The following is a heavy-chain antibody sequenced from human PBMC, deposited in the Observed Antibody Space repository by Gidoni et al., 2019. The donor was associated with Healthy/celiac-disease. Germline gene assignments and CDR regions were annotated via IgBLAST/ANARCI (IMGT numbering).Heavy chain of an antibody. CDR3: AKEHCSGGSCSPFDFDY. CDR1: GFTFSSYA. J-gene: IGHJ4*02. Sequence: EVQLLESGGGLVQPGGSLRLSCAASGFTFSSYAMSWVRQAPGKGLEWVSAISGSGGSTYYADSVKGRFTISRDNSKNTLYLQMNSLRAEDTAVYYCAKEHCSGGSCSPFDFDYWGQGTLVTVSS. D-gene: IGHD2-15*01. CDR2: ISGSGGST. V-gene: IGHV3-23*01.